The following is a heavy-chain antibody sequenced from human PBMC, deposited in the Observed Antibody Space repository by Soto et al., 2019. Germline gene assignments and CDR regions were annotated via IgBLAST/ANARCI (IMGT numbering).Heavy chain of an antibody. CDR2: IYHSGST. Sequence: SETLSLTCTVSGGSISSSSYYWGWIRQPPGKGLEWIGSIYHSGSTNYNPSLKSRVTISVDTSKNQFSLKLSSVTAADTAVYYCARGAFSPYPIFDYWGQGTLVTVSS. D-gene: IGHD2-2*01. CDR1: GGSISSSSYY. V-gene: IGHV4-39*07. CDR3: ARGAFSPYPIFDY. J-gene: IGHJ4*02.